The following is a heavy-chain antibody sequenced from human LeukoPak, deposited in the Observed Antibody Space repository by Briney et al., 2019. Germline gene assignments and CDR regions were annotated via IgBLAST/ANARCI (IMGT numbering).Heavy chain of an antibody. Sequence: GGSLRLSCAASGFTFNSYWMSWVRQAPGKGLEWVANIKQDGGQKFFVDSVKGRFTISRDNAKTSLYLQMNSLRAEDTAVYYCVRDGDYNRNYRSGFDYWGQGTLVTVSS. V-gene: IGHV3-7*03. CDR3: VRDGDYNRNYRSGFDY. J-gene: IGHJ4*02. CDR1: GFTFNSYW. D-gene: IGHD1-7*01. CDR2: IKQDGGQK.